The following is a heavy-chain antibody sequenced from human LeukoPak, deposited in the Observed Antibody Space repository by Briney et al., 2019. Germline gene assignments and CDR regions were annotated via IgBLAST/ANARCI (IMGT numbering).Heavy chain of an antibody. J-gene: IGHJ4*02. CDR2: ISSTGAYI. CDR1: LFTFSTYS. Sequence: GGSLRLSCAASLFTFSTYSMNWVRQAPGEGLEWVAAISSTGAYIFYADSVKGRFTISRDNAKNTVYLQMNSLRVEDTAVYYCARDAVAGSGSYYNWGQGTLVIVSS. CDR3: ARDAVAGSGSYYN. V-gene: IGHV3-21*01. D-gene: IGHD3-10*01.